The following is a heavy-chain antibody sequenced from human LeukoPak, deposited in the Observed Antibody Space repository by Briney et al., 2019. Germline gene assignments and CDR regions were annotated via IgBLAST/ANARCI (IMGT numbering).Heavy chain of an antibody. Sequence: PGRSLRLSCAASGFTFSSYGMHWVRQAPGKGLEWVAVIWYDGSNKYYADSVKGRFTISRDNSKNTLYLQMNSLRAEDTAVYYCAKDSTGGIGSCDIWGQGTMVTVSS. V-gene: IGHV3-33*06. CDR3: AKDSTGGIGSCDI. CDR2: IWYDGSNK. J-gene: IGHJ3*02. CDR1: GFTFSSYG. D-gene: IGHD3-3*01.